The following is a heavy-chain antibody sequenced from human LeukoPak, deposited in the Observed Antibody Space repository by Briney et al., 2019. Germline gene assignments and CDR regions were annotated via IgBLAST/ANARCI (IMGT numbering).Heavy chain of an antibody. V-gene: IGHV4-4*02. CDR1: GDSFSSNNY. D-gene: IGHD3-22*01. CDR3: ARNAGYSDLNY. J-gene: IGHJ4*02. Sequence: SETLSLTCAVSGDSFSSNNYWTWVRQPPGKGLEWIGEIYRSGATNYNPSLKGRVTVSLDKSKNQFSLRLNSVTAADTAIYYCARNAGYSDLNYWGQGVLVTVSS. CDR2: IYRSGAT.